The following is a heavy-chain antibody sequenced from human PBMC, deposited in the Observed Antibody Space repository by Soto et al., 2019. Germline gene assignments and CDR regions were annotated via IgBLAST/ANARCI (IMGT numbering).Heavy chain of an antibody. D-gene: IGHD6-13*01. CDR3: ARRFPLAAAGTHFDY. CDR2: IYTSGST. CDR1: GGSISSYY. V-gene: IGHV4-4*07. J-gene: IGHJ4*02. Sequence: PSETLSLTCTVSGGSISSYYWSWIRQPAGKGLEWIGRIYTSGSTNYNPSLKSRVTMSVDTSKNQFSLKLSSVTAADTAVYYCARRFPLAAAGTHFDYWGQGTLVTVSS.